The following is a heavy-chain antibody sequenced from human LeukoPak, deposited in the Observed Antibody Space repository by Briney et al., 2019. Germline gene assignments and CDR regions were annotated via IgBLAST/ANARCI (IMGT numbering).Heavy chain of an antibody. D-gene: IGHD2-2*01. V-gene: IGHV5-51*01. CDR1: GYSFTTYW. CDR2: IYPGDSDT. CDR3: ARIYCSSTSCYPRYFDY. J-gene: IGHJ4*02. Sequence: GESLKISCEGSGYSFTTYWIGWVRQMPGKGLEWMGIIYPGDSDTRYSPSFQGQVTISADKSISTAYLQWSSLKASDTAMYYCARIYCSSTSCYPRYFDYWGQGTLVTVSS.